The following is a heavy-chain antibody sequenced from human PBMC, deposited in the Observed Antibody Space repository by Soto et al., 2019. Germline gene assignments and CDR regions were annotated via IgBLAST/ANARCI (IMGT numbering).Heavy chain of an antibody. J-gene: IGHJ4*02. CDR1: GGTFSSYA. CDR2: IIPIFGTA. Sequence: QVQLVQSGAEVKKPGSSVKVSCKASGGTFSSYAISWVRQAPGQGLEWMGGIIPIFGTANYAQKFQGRVTIPADESTSTADMELSSLRSKDTAVDYGARGVRGVVTPRFDYWGQGTMVTDAS. CDR3: ARGVRGVVTPRFDY. V-gene: IGHV1-69*01. D-gene: IGHD3-10*01.